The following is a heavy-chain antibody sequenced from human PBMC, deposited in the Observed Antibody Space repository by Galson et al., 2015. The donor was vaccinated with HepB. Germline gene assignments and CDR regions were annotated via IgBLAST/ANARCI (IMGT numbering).Heavy chain of an antibody. D-gene: IGHD2-2*01. CDR1: GFTFSSYG. V-gene: IGHV3-30*03. Sequence: SLRLSCAASGFTFSSYGMHWVRQAPGKGLEWVAVISYDGSNKYYADSVKGRFTISRDNSKNTLYLQMNSLRAEDTAVYYCQRGCCSSSSWSVDYYSSSYGMDVWAQGTAVSVSS. CDR2: ISYDGSNK. CDR3: QRGCCSSSSWSVDYYSSSYGMDV. J-gene: IGHJ6*02.